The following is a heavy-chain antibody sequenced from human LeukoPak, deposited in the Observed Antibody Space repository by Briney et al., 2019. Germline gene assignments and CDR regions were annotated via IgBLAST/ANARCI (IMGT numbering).Heavy chain of an antibody. CDR1: GGSISSYY. J-gene: IGHJ4*02. V-gene: IGHV4-59*08. Sequence: SETLSLTCTVSGGSISSYYWSWIRQPPGKGLEWIGYIYYSGSTNYNPPLKSRVTISVDTSKNQFSLKLSSVTAADTAVYYCARHHNPRHTYYYDSSGYPYFDYWGQGTLVTVSS. CDR3: ARHHNPRHTYYYDSSGYPYFDY. D-gene: IGHD3-22*01. CDR2: IYYSGST.